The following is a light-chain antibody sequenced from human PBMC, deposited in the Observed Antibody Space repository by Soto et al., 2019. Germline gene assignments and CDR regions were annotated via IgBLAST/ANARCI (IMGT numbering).Light chain of an antibody. V-gene: IGKV1-39*01. J-gene: IGKJ2*01. Sequence: DIQMKKSPSSLSASVGDRVTITCRASQSIRSYLNWYQQKPGKAPELLIYAASSLQSGVPSRFSGSGSGTDFTLTISSLQPEDFATYYCQQSYSTPPYTFGQGTKVDIK. CDR3: QQSYSTPPYT. CDR2: AAS. CDR1: QSIRSY.